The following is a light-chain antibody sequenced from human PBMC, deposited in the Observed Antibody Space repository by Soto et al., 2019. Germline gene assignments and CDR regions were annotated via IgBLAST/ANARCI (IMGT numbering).Light chain of an antibody. J-gene: IGLJ3*02. CDR3: LLFYSGPGV. CDR1: TGAVTSGHY. V-gene: IGLV7-46*01. CDR2: DTS. Sequence: QAVVTQEPSLTVSPGGTVTLTCGSSTGAVTSGHYTYWFQQKPGQAPRTLIYDTSNKHSWTPARFSGSLFGGKGALTLSGAQPEDEADYYCLLFYSGPGVFGGGTKLTVL.